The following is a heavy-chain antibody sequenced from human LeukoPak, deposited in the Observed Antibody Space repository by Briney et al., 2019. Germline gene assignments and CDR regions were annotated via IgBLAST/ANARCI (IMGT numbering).Heavy chain of an antibody. CDR2: IKQDGSEK. CDR3: ARLLGYCSGGSCYSIRFDY. CDR1: GFTFSSYW. Sequence: GGSLRLSCAASGFTFSSYWMSWVRQAPGKGLEWVANIKQDGSEKYYVDSVKGRFTISRDNAKNSLYLQMNSLRAEDMAVYYCARLLGYCSGGSCYSIRFDYWGQGTLVTVSS. J-gene: IGHJ4*02. V-gene: IGHV3-7*01. D-gene: IGHD2-15*01.